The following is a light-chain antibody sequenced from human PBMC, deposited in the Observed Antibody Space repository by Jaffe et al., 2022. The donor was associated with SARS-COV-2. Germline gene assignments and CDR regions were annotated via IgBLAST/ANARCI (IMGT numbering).Light chain of an antibody. CDR3: QAWDSSTAV. CDR1: KLGYKY. CDR2: QDS. V-gene: IGLV3-1*01. J-gene: IGLJ3*02. Sequence: SYDLTQPPSVSVSPGQTASITCSGDKLGYKYACWYQQKPGQSPVLVIYQDSKRPSGIPERFSGSNSGNTATLTISGTQAMDEADYYCQAWDSSTAVFGGGTKLTVL.